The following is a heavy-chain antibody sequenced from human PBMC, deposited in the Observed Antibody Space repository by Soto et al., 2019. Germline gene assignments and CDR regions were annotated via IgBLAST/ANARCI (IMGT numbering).Heavy chain of an antibody. Sequence: PSETLSLTCAVSGGSISSGGYSWSWIRQPPGKGLEWIGYIYHSGSTYYNPSLKSRVTISVDRSKNQFSLKLSSVTAADTAVYYCARGSRAGYLDYWGQGTLVTVSS. V-gene: IGHV4-30-2*01. D-gene: IGHD6-19*01. CDR2: IYHSGST. CDR3: ARGSRAGYLDY. J-gene: IGHJ4*02. CDR1: GGSISSGGYS.